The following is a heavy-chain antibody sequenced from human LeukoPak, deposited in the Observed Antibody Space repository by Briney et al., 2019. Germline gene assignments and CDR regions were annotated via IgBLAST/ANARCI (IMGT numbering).Heavy chain of an antibody. CDR2: MNPNSGNT. CDR1: GYTFTSYD. J-gene: IGHJ4*02. V-gene: IGHV1-8*01. CDR3: ARVLHPPDSSGWYPYYFDY. D-gene: IGHD6-19*01. Sequence: GASVKVSCKASGYTFTSYDINWVRQATGQGLEWMGWMNPNSGNTGYAQKFQGRVTMTRNTSISTAYMELSSLRSEDTAVYYCARVLHPPDSSGWYPYYFDYWGQGTLVTVSS.